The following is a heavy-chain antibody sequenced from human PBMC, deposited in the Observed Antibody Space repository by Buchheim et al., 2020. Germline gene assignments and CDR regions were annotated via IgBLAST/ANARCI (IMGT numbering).Heavy chain of an antibody. V-gene: IGHV1-2*02. CDR2: VNPKTGEA. Sequence: QVQLVQSGAEVKKPGASVKVSCKASGFTFTGHSINWMRRAPGRGLEWMGWVNPKTGEATYAHKIYARVPMTRDPSRNIAYMELRNLRSDDTAVYYCATSRGYYYPMDVWGQGTT. CDR3: ATSRGYYYPMDV. D-gene: IGHD3-22*01. CDR1: GFTFTGHS. J-gene: IGHJ6*02.